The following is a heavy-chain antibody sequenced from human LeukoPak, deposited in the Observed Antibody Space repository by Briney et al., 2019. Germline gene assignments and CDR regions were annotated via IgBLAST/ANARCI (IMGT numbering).Heavy chain of an antibody. V-gene: IGHV4-34*01. Sequence: SETLSLTCTVYGGSFSGYYWSWIRQPPGKGLEWIGEINHSGSTNYNPSLKSRVTISVDTSKNQFSLKLSSVPAADTAVYYCARGPVVPAAIKDYSYGMDVWGQGTTVTVSS. CDR3: ARGPVVPAAIKDYSYGMDV. D-gene: IGHD2-2*02. CDR2: INHSGST. J-gene: IGHJ6*02. CDR1: GGSFSGYY.